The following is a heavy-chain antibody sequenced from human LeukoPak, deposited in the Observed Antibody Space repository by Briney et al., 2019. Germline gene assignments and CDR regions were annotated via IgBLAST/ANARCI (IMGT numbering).Heavy chain of an antibody. CDR2: IIPIFGTA. J-gene: IGHJ3*02. D-gene: IGHD1-26*01. V-gene: IGHV1-69*06. CDR1: GGTFSSYA. CDR3: ARERRVGATDAFDI. Sequence: GASVKVSCKASGGTFSSYAISWVRQAPGQGLEWMGGIIPIFGTANYAQKFQGRVTITADKSTSTAYMELSSLRSEDTAVYYCARERRVGATDAFDIWGQGTMVTVSS.